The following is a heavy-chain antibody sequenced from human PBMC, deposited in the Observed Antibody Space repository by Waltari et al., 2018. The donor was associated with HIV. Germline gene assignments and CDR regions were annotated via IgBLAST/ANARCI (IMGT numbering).Heavy chain of an antibody. CDR1: GLGCDKAW. Sequence: EVQLVESGGDLVKPGGCLRLSCAGSGLGCDKAWMTWVRQAPGKGLEWVGRIRSKTDGRTADYAAVVKGRFTISRDDSGNTLYLQMSSLEVEDTAVYYCTTEEGYASGTFLDYWGQGTLVTVSS. CDR2: IRSKTDGRTA. V-gene: IGHV3-15*01. D-gene: IGHD3-10*01. CDR3: TTEEGYASGTFLDY. J-gene: IGHJ4*02.